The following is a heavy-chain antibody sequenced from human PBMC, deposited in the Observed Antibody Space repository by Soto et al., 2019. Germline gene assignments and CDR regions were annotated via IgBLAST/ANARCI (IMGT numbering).Heavy chain of an antibody. CDR1: GGSISSYY. D-gene: IGHD6-13*01. CDR2: IYYSGST. V-gene: IGHV4-59*12. J-gene: IGHJ4*02. CDR3: AYSSTPFDY. Sequence: SETLSLTCTVSGGSISSYYWSWIRQPPGKGLEWIGYIYYSGSTNYNPSLKSRVTISVDTSKNTLYLQMNSLRAEDTAVYYCAYSSTPFDYWGQGTLVTVSS.